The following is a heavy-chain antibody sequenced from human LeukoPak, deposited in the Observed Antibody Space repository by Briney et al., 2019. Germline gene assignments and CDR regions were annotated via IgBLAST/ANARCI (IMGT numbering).Heavy chain of an antibody. CDR1: GFTFNSYW. CDR2: IKRDGSEK. CDR3: ARLGPASSGWPESFDY. D-gene: IGHD6-19*01. V-gene: IGHV3-7*03. J-gene: IGHJ4*02. Sequence: PGGSLRLSCAASGFTFNSYWMNWVRQAPGKGLELVANIKRDGSEKYYVDSVKGRFTISRDNAKNSLDLQMNSLRVDDTAVYYCARLGPASSGWPESFDYWGQGTLVTVSS.